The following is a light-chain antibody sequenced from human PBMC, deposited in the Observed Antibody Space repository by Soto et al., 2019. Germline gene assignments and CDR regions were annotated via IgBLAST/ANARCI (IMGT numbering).Light chain of an antibody. V-gene: IGLV2-14*01. J-gene: IGLJ1*01. CDR1: NSDFGTYNY. Sequence: QSALTQPASVSGSPGQSITISCTGTNSDFGTYNYVSWYQLHPGKAPKLMIFEVSNRPSGVSNRFSGSKSDNTASLTISGLQAEDEADYHCSSYTSSRTYVFGTGTKVTV. CDR2: EVS. CDR3: SSYTSSRTYV.